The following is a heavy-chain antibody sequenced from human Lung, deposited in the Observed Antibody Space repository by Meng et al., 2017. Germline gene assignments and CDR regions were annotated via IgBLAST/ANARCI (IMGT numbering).Heavy chain of an antibody. D-gene: IGHD4-11*01. V-gene: IGHV4-34*01. CDR1: GGSFSDYY. J-gene: IGHJ4*02. CDR2: INHSGST. CDR3: ARGPTTMAHDFDY. Sequence: QAELQVWGGGVVNPSGALSFTCVVSGGSFSDYYWSWIRQPPGKGLEWIGEINHSGSTNYNPSLESRATISVDTSQNNLSLKLSSVTAADSAVYYCARGPTTMAHDFDYWGQGTLVTVSS.